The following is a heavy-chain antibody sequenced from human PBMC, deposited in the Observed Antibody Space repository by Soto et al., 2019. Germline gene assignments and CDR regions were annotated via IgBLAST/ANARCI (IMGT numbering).Heavy chain of an antibody. CDR2: INGDNGNT. J-gene: IGHJ6*02. D-gene: IGHD3-3*01. CDR1: GYTFTNYA. V-gene: IGHV1-3*01. Sequence: ASVKVSCKTSGYTFTNYAMHWVRQAPGQRLEWMGWINGDNGNTKYSQNFQGRVTITRDTSANTAYMELRSLRSDDTAVYYCAREGAHYDFWSGYSPDVWGQGTTVTVSS. CDR3: AREGAHYDFWSGYSPDV.